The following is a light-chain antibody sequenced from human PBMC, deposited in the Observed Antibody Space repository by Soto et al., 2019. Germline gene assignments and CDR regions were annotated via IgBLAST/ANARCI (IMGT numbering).Light chain of an antibody. CDR2: DVT. Sequence: QSALTQPASVSDSPGQSITISCTGTSSDVGGYNHVSWYQQHPGKAPKLMIYDVTNRPSGVSNRFSGSKSGSTASLIISGLQAEDEADYYCQAYDYSLTASVFGGGTKLTVL. V-gene: IGLV2-14*01. CDR1: SSDVGGYNH. CDR3: QAYDYSLTASV. J-gene: IGLJ3*02.